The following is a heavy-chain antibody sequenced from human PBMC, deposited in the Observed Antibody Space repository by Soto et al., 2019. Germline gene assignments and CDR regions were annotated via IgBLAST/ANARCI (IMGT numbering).Heavy chain of an antibody. V-gene: IGHV3-30*18. CDR3: AKDPTRGYSYELDY. J-gene: IGHJ4*02. Sequence: QVQLVESGGGVVQPGRSLRLSCATSGFTFSNYGMHWVRQAPGKGLEWVAVISYDGRNQYYADSVKGRFTISRDNTKNTLYLQMNSLRAEDTAVYYCAKDPTRGYSYELDYWGQGSLVSVSS. CDR1: GFTFSNYG. D-gene: IGHD5-18*01. CDR2: ISYDGRNQ.